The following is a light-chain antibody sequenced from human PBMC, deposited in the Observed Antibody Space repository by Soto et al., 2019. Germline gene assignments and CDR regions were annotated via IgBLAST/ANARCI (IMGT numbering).Light chain of an antibody. CDR1: QSVSSC. J-gene: IGKJ5*01. CDR2: DEA. V-gene: IGKV3-11*01. CDR3: QQRSSGPLIA. Sequence: EIVLTQSPATLSLSLRERDTLSCRASQSVSSCLAWYQQKPGQAPRLLIYDEANRATGIPASFSGSGSGTVFALAISSLEPEDFAFYYYQQRSSGPLIALGQGTRLEIK.